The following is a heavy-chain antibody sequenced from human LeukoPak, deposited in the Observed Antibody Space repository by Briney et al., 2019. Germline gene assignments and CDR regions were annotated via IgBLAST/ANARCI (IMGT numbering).Heavy chain of an antibody. CDR3: TRAGSGSSYDS. D-gene: IGHD3-10*01. V-gene: IGHV3-74*01. CDR2: INSDGTST. Sequence: GGSLRLSCAASGFTFSGYWMHWVRQAPGKGLVWVSLINSDGTSTIYADSVKGRFTISRDTAKNTLYLEMNRLRADDTAVYYCTRAGSGSSYDSWGQGTLVTVSS. CDR1: GFTFSGYW. J-gene: IGHJ4*02.